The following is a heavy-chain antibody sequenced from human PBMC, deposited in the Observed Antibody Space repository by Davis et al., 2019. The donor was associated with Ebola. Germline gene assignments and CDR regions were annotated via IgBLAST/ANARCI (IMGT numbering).Heavy chain of an antibody. V-gene: IGHV3-7*01. J-gene: IGHJ4*02. CDR2: MKQDGSEK. CDR1: GFTFINAW. Sequence: PGGSLRLSCAASGFTFINAWLNWVRQAPGKGLEWVANMKQDGSEKAYVDSVRGRFTISRDNANDSLYLLMNSLRAEDTAVYYCARGGDSRSLMTYWGKGTLVTVSS. D-gene: IGHD2-15*01. CDR3: ARGGDSRSLMTY.